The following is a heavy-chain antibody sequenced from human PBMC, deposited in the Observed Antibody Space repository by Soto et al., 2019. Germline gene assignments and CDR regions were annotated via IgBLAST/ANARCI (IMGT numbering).Heavy chain of an antibody. V-gene: IGHV4-39*01. D-gene: IGHD3-9*01. J-gene: IGHJ4*02. Sequence: PSETLPLTCTVSGGSISSSSYYWGWIRQPPGKGLEWIGSIYYSGSTYYNPSLKSRVTISVDTSKDQFSLKLSSVTAADTAVYYCAATVYYDILTGYYNRPLFDYWGQGTLVNVSS. CDR3: AATVYYDILTGYYNRPLFDY. CDR1: GGSISSSSYY. CDR2: IYYSGST.